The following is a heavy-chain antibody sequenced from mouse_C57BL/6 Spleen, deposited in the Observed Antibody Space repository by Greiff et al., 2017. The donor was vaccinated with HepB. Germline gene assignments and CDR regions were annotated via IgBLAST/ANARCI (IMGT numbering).Heavy chain of an antibody. Sequence: QLKQSGAELVKPGASVKMSCKASGYTFTTYPIEWMKQNHGKSLEWIGNFHPYNDDTKYNEKFKGKATLTVEKSSSTVYLELSRLTSDDSAVYYCAIYYGSSSWYFDVWGTGTTVTVSS. CDR3: AIYYGSSSWYFDV. J-gene: IGHJ1*03. CDR2: FHPYNDDT. CDR1: GYTFTTYP. V-gene: IGHV1-47*01. D-gene: IGHD1-1*01.